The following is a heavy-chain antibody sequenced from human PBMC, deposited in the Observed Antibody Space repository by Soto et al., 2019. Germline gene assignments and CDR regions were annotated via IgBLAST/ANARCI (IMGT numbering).Heavy chain of an antibody. CDR1: GYTFTSYG. V-gene: IGHV1-18*04. D-gene: IGHD3-3*01. J-gene: IGHJ6*02. Sequence: ASVKVSCKASGYTFTSYGISWVRQAPGQGLEWMGWISAYNGNTNYAQKLQGRVTMTTDTSTSTAYMELRSLRSDDTAVYYCARDLYVRLEGLLYRYYYGMDVWGQGTTVTVSS. CDR3: ARDLYVRLEGLLYRYYYGMDV. CDR2: ISAYNGNT.